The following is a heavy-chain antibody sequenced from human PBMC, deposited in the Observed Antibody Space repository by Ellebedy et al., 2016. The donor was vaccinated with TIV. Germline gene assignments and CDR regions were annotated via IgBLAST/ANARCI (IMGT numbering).Heavy chain of an antibody. Sequence: GESLKISCKGSGYSFTSYWIAWVRQMPGKGLEWMGRVDPSDSYGKYSPSFQGHVTISTDKSISTAYLQWSSLKASDTGMYYCARLSVAAPYQFDSWGQGTLVTVSS. D-gene: IGHD6-6*01. CDR3: ARLSVAAPYQFDS. V-gene: IGHV5-10-1*01. CDR1: GYSFTSYW. J-gene: IGHJ4*02. CDR2: VDPSDSYG.